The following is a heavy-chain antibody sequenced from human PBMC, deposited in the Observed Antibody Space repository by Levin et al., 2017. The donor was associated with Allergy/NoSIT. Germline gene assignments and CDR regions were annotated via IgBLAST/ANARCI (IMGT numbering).Heavy chain of an antibody. D-gene: IGHD3-9*01. CDR1: GGSISSSSYY. CDR3: ARRGYDILTGYYHFDY. CDR2: IYYSGST. J-gene: IGHJ4*02. Sequence: GSLRLSCTVSGGSISSSSYYWGWIRQPPGKGLEWIGSIYYSGSTYYNPSLKSRVTISVDTSKNQFSLKLSSVTAADTAVYYCARRGYDILTGYYHFDYWGQGTLVTVSS. V-gene: IGHV4-39*01.